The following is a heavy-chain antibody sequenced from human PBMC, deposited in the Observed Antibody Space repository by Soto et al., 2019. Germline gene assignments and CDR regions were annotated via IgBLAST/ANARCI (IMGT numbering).Heavy chain of an antibody. CDR1: GFTFSSYA. V-gene: IGHV3-23*01. CDR2: VGGSGEYT. D-gene: IGHD3-9*01. J-gene: IGHJ4*02. CDR3: AKVLTGYYYYFEY. Sequence: CAASGFTFSSYAMIWVRQAPGKGLEWVSGVGGSGEYTYYADSVKGRFTISRDNSKNTVYLQISSLRAEDTAVYYCAKVLTGYYYYFEYWGQGTLVTVSS.